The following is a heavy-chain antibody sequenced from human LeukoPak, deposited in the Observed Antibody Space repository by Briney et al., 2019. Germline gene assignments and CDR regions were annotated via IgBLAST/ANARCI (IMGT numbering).Heavy chain of an antibody. V-gene: IGHV3-48*01. CDR3: ARVGVGDYYDSSGYPDY. Sequence: GGSLRLSCAASGFTFNNYNMNWVRQAPGKGLDWVSYISSSSTLIYYADCVKGRFTISRDNSKNTLYLQMNSLRAEDTAVYYCARVGVGDYYDSSGYPDYWGQGTLVTVSS. D-gene: IGHD3-22*01. CDR1: GFTFNNYN. CDR2: ISSSSTLI. J-gene: IGHJ4*02.